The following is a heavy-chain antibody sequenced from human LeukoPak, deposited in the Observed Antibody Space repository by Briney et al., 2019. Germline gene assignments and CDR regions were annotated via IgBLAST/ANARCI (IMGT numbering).Heavy chain of an antibody. CDR3: ARSEAVAWSFDL. CDR2: ISYDGSNT. Sequence: PGGSLRLSCAASGFTFSNYGMHWVRQAPGKGLEWVAIISYDGSNTYYADSVQGRFTISRDNAKNTLYLQMNSLRAEDTAVYYCARSEAVAWSFDLWGRGTLVTVSS. V-gene: IGHV3-33*08. J-gene: IGHJ2*01. CDR1: GFTFSNYG. D-gene: IGHD6-19*01.